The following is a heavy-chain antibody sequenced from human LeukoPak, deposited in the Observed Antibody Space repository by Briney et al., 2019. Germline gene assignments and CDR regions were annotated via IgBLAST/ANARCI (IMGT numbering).Heavy chain of an antibody. CDR1: GFTFSSYA. CDR3: AKIPQGPPTGTDYYHYYMDV. CDR2: IRYDGSNK. J-gene: IGHJ6*03. D-gene: IGHD1-1*01. V-gene: IGHV3-30*02. Sequence: GGSLRLSCAASGFTFSSYAMSWVRQAPGKGLEWVAFIRYDGSNKYYADSVKGRFTVSRDNSKNTLYLQMNNLRTEDTAVYYCAKIPQGPPTGTDYYHYYMDVWGKGTTVTVSS.